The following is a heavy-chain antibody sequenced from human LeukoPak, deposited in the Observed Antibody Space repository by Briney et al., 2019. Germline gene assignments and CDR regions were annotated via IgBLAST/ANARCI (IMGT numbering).Heavy chain of an antibody. Sequence: PSETLSLTCAVYGGSFSGYYWSWIRQPPGKGLEWIGEINHSGSTNYNPSLKSRVAISVDTSKNQFSLKLSSVTAADTAVYYCARRSLGYSYGKNWFDPWGQGTLVTVSS. V-gene: IGHV4-34*01. CDR3: ARRSLGYSYGKNWFDP. CDR2: INHSGST. CDR1: GGSFSGYY. D-gene: IGHD5-18*01. J-gene: IGHJ5*02.